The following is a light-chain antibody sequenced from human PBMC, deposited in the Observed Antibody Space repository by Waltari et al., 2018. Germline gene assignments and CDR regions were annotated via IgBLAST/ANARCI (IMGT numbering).Light chain of an antibody. Sequence: DLQMTQSPSSLSASLGNRVTTTCRASQTISTNLNWYQHRPGKVPKLLIYAATFLQSGVPSRFSGSGSGTDFTLTIRSLQPEDFVFYFCQQSYSAPPSFGGGTKVDVK. CDR1: QTISTN. CDR2: AAT. CDR3: QQSYSAPPS. V-gene: IGKV1-39*01. J-gene: IGKJ4*01.